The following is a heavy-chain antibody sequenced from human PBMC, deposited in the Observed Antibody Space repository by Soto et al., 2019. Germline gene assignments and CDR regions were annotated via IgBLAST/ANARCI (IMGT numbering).Heavy chain of an antibody. D-gene: IGHD3-10*01. V-gene: IGHV1-3*01. Sequence: QVQLVQSGAGVKKPGASVTISCQASGYTFTKYAIHWVRQAPGQRLEWMGWINAGNGDTKHSQNFPGRATLTREISVITAYRELSRLRAEDTAVYYCASVHYFRTASYFPTLDYWGQGTLITVPS. CDR2: INAGNGDT. CDR1: GYTFTKYA. CDR3: ASVHYFRTASYFPTLDY. J-gene: IGHJ4*02.